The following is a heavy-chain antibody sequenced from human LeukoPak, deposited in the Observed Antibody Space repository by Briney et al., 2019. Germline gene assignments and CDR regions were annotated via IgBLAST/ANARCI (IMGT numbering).Heavy chain of an antibody. Sequence: GGSLRLSCAASGFTFSSYEMNWVRQAPGKGLEWVSYISSTGSYIYYADSVKGRFTISRDNAKNSLYLQMNSLRAEDTAVYYCARGGLRFDYWGQGTLVTASS. CDR1: GFTFSSYE. CDR2: ISSTGSYI. V-gene: IGHV3-48*03. CDR3: ARGGLRFDY. D-gene: IGHD5-12*01. J-gene: IGHJ4*02.